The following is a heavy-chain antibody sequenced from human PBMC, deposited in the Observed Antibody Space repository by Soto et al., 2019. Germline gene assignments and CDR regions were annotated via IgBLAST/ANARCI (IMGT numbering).Heavy chain of an antibody. J-gene: IGHJ6*02. CDR2: ISSSSNTI. Sequence: GGSLRLSCTASGFTFSTYSMNWVRQGPGKGLEWVSYISSSSNTIYYADSVKGRFSISRDNAKSSLYLQMNSLRDEDTAVYYCARMDSNSFRFANYYYGMAVWGQGTTVTVSS. CDR3: ARMDSNSFRFANYYYGMAV. CDR1: GFTFSTYS. D-gene: IGHD6-6*01. V-gene: IGHV3-48*02.